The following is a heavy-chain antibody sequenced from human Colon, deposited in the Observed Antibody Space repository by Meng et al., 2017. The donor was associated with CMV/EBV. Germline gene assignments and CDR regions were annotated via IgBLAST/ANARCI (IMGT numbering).Heavy chain of an antibody. CDR1: GGPVNTGSSY. D-gene: IGHD3-3*01. Sequence: SETLSLTCTVSGGPVNTGSSYWSWIRQSPGKGLEWIGHVFYIGKTNYNPSLKSRVSMSIDPSKNQFSLRLTSVTPADTALYYCARAVTTPIYDFWSGYYFYWGQGTLVTVSS. CDR3: ARAVTTPIYDFWSGYYFY. J-gene: IGHJ4*02. V-gene: IGHV4-61*01. CDR2: VFYIGKT.